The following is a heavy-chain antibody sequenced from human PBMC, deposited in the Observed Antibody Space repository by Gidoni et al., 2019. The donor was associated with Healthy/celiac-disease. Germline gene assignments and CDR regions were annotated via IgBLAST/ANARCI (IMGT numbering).Heavy chain of an antibody. V-gene: IGHV4-34*01. CDR1: GGSFSGYY. CDR3: ARDARVYGVTPNWFDP. J-gene: IGHJ5*02. D-gene: IGHD2-21*02. Sequence: QVQLQQWGAGLLKPSETLSLTCAVSGGSFSGYYWSWIRQPPGKGLEWIGEINHSGSTNYNPSLKSRVTISVDTSKNQFSLKLSSVTAADTAVYYCARDARVYGVTPNWFDPWGQGTLVTVSS. CDR2: INHSGST.